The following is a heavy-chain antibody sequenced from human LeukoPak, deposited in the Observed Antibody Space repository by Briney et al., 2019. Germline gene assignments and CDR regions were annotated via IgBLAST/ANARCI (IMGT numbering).Heavy chain of an antibody. J-gene: IGHJ4*02. Sequence: SETLSLTCTVSRGSISSSIYYWGWIRQPPGKGLEWIGTIYSSGSTYYNPSLKSRVTISSDTSKKQFSLKLSSVTAADTAVYYCGSGLTDSWGQGILVTVSS. V-gene: IGHV4-39*01. CDR1: RGSISSSIYY. CDR3: GSGLTDS. D-gene: IGHD3-10*01. CDR2: IYSSGST.